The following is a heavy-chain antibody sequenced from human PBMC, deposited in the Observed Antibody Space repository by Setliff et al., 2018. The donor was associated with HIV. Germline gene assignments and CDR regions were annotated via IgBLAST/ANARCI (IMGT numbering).Heavy chain of an antibody. D-gene: IGHD4-17*01. V-gene: IGHV3-53*01. Sequence: GGSLRLSCATSGFSVSSNYMGWVRQAPGKGLIWVSVIYSGGITKYSDSAEGRFTIFRDSSTLYLQMNSLRAEDSAVYYCARWFVGYDGDSYYYYGMDVWGQGTTVTVSS. CDR1: GFSVSSNY. CDR2: IYSGGIT. CDR3: ARWFVGYDGDSYYYYGMDV. J-gene: IGHJ6*02.